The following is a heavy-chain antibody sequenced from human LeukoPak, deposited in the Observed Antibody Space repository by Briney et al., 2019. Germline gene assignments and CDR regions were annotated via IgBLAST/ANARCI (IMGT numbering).Heavy chain of an antibody. CDR2: IYYSGST. J-gene: IGHJ4*02. D-gene: IGHD3-16*02. CDR1: GGSISSSY. CDR3: AGSGGSYLVRTLPTYDY. Sequence: SETLSLTCTVSGGSISSSYWSWIRQPPGKGLDWIGYIYYSGSTNYNPSLKSRVTISVDTSKNQFSLKLSSVTAADTAVYYCAGSGGSYLVRTLPTYDYWGQGTLVTVSS. V-gene: IGHV4-59*08.